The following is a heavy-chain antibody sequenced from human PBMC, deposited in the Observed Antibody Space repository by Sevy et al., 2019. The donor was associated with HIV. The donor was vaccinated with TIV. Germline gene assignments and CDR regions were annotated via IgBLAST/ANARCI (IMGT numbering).Heavy chain of an antibody. CDR3: ARDQYYDSSGSPYFDY. V-gene: IGHV3-30-3*01. CDR1: GFTFSSYA. J-gene: IGHJ4*02. CDR2: ISYDGSNK. D-gene: IGHD3-22*01. Sequence: GGSLRLSCAASGFTFSSYAMHWVRQAPGKGPEWVAVISYDGSNKYYADSVKGRFTISRDNSKNTLYLQMNSLRAEDTAVYYCARDQYYDSSGSPYFDYWGQGTLVTVSS.